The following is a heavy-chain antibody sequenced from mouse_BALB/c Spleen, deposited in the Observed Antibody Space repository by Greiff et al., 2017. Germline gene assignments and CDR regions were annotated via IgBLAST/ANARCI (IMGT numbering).Heavy chain of an antibody. D-gene: IGHD2-4*01. V-gene: IGHV3-2*02. CDR1: GYSITSDYA. CDR2: ISYSGST. CDR3: ARRDYDGQYYYAMDY. Sequence: VQLKESGPGLVKPSQSLSLTCTVTGYSITSDYAWNWIRQFPGNKLEWMGYISYSGSTSYNPSLKSRISITRDTSKNQFFLQLNSVTTEDTATYYCARRDYDGQYYYAMDYWGQGTSVTVSS. J-gene: IGHJ4*01.